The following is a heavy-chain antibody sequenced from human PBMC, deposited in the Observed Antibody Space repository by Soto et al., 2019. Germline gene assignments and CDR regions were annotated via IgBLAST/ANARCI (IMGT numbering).Heavy chain of an antibody. D-gene: IGHD1-26*01. CDR3: VRVATGSYDWFDP. CDR2: INSDGSRT. CDR1: QFTFSRYW. V-gene: IGHV3-74*03. J-gene: IGHJ5*02. Sequence: EVQLVESGGGLVQPGGSLRLSCAASQFTFSRYWMHWVRQAPGKGLMWVSRINSDGSRTTYADSVKGRFTISRDNAKNTLSLQMNSLRAEDSAVYYCVRVATGSYDWFDPWGQGTLVTVSS.